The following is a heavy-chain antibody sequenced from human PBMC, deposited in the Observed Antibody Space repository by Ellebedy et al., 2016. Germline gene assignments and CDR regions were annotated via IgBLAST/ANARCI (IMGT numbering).Heavy chain of an antibody. D-gene: IGHD3-16*01. CDR1: GFTFSSYW. J-gene: IGHJ3*02. V-gene: IGHV3-7*01. CDR2: IRQDGGRK. Sequence: GGSLRLXXAASGFTFSSYWMTWVRQAPGKGLAWVANIRQDGGRKSYLGSVKGRFTISRDNAKNSLFLQMNNLRVEDTALYYCARVWGADDGLDIWGRGTMVTVSS. CDR3: ARVWGADDGLDI.